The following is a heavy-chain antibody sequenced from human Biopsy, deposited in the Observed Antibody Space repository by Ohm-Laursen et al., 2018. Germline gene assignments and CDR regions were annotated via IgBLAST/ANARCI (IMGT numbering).Heavy chain of an antibody. CDR2: IYGDGRT. J-gene: IGHJ4*02. D-gene: IGHD5-18*01. CDR3: ARGGIVSVHSYGRMGLFYFDS. V-gene: IGHV3-53*01. Sequence: GSLRLSCAASRFSVNDNYMSWVRQAPGKGLEWVSFIYGDGRTFYASSVKDRFTLSRDTSNNLMFLQMDSLRADDTAVYYCARGGIVSVHSYGRMGLFYFDSWGQGILVTVAS. CDR1: RFSVNDNY.